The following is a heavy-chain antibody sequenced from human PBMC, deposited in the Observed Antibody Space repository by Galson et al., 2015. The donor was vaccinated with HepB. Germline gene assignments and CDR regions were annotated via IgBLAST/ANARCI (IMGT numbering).Heavy chain of an antibody. CDR3: ARFFGNTWFDAFDI. V-gene: IGHV3-23*01. J-gene: IGHJ3*02. Sequence: SLRLSCAASGFTFSSYVMSWVRQAPGKGLEWVSTISGSGGSTYYADSVKGHFSISRDNSKDTLYLQMNSLRAEDTAIYYCARFFGNTWFDAFDIWGQGTMVTVSS. D-gene: IGHD6-13*01. CDR1: GFTFSSYV. CDR2: ISGSGGST.